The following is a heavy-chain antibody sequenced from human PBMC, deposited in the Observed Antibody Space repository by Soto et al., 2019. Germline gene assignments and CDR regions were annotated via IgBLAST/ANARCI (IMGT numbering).Heavy chain of an antibody. Sequence: TGGSLRLSCAASGFTFSSYGMHWVRQAPGKGLEWVAVIWYDGSNKYYADSVKGRFTISRDNSKNTLYLQMNSLRAEDTAVYYCARDLGGSSTYYFDYWGQGTLVTVSS. V-gene: IGHV3-33*01. J-gene: IGHJ4*02. CDR3: ARDLGGSSTYYFDY. CDR1: GFTFSSYG. D-gene: IGHD2-15*01. CDR2: IWYDGSNK.